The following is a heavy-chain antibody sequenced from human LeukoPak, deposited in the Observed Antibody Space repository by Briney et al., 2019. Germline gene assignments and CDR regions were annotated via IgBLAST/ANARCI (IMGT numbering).Heavy chain of an antibody. V-gene: IGHV4-39*01. CDR1: GGSISSSSYY. CDR2: IYYSGST. J-gene: IGHJ4*02. CDR3: ARREAGTSHFDY. D-gene: IGHD1-7*01. Sequence: SETLSLTCTVSGGSISSSSYYWGWIRQPPGKGLEWIGSIYYSGSTYYNPSLKSRVTISVDTSKNQFSLKLSSVTAADTAVYYCARREAGTSHFDYWGQGTLVTVCS.